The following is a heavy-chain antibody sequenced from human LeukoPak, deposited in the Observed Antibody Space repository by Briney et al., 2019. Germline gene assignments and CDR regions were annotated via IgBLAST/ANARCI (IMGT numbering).Heavy chain of an antibody. D-gene: IGHD4-17*01. J-gene: IGHJ4*02. V-gene: IGHV1-18*04. CDR3: ARDGPDYGDYVNFDY. CDR1: GYMFTSYG. CDR2: ISDYNGKT. Sequence: ASVKVSCQASGYMFTSYGISWVRQAPGQGLEWMGWISDYNGKTNYAQKLQGRVTMTTDTSTSTAYMELRSLRSDDAAVYYCARDGPDYGDYVNFDYWGQGTLVTVS.